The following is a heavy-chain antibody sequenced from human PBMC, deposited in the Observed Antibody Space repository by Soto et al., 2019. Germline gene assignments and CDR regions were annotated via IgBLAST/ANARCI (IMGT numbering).Heavy chain of an antibody. Sequence: SETLSLTCTVSGGSISSSSYYWGWIRHPPGKGLEWIGSIYYSGSTYYNPSLKSRVTISVDTSKNQFSLKLSSVTAADTAVYYCANGYSSSWYDYYYGMDVWGQGTTVT. D-gene: IGHD6-13*01. CDR3: ANGYSSSWYDYYYGMDV. CDR1: GGSISSSSYY. CDR2: IYYSGST. J-gene: IGHJ6*02. V-gene: IGHV4-39*01.